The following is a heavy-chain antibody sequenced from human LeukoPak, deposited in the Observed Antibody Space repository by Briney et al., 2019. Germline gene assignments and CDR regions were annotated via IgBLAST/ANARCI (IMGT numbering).Heavy chain of an antibody. Sequence: PSETLSLTCGISSGSVTSYYWNWIRQPPGKGLEWIGLISHGGRTSYTPSLQSRITISLDTSKNQFSLNLTSVTAEDTAVYYCIRDCSGHSCFSASWGQGSLVVVSS. CDR1: SGSVTSYY. CDR2: ISHGGRT. D-gene: IGHD2-15*01. CDR3: IRDCSGHSCFSAS. J-gene: IGHJ5*02. V-gene: IGHV4-59*04.